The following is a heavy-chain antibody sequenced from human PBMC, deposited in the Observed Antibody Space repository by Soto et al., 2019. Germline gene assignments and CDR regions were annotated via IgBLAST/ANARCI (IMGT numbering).Heavy chain of an antibody. CDR1: GVPFSGYH. J-gene: IGHJ5*02. CDR3: ARGYRITIFGVPQYNWFDP. V-gene: IGHV4-34*01. Sequence: ETLHLTCAVYGVPFSGYHWSWIREPLGKGLEWIGEINHRGSTNSNPSPKSRVTISLDTSTNQFSLKLSSVTAADTAVYYCARGYRITIFGVPQYNWFDPWGQGTLVTVS. D-gene: IGHD3-3*01. CDR2: INHRGST.